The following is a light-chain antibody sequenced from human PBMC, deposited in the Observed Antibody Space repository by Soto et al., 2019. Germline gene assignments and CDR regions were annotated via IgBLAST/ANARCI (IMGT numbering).Light chain of an antibody. V-gene: IGKV1-13*02. CDR2: DAS. CDR3: QQLKTYPFA. Sequence: AIQLTQSPSSLSASVGDRASITCRASQGISSALAWYQHKPGKAPKILIYDASRLQSGVPSRFSGSESGTECTLTISSLQPEDFATYYCQQLKTYPFAFGQGTRLEIK. CDR1: QGISSA. J-gene: IGKJ5*01.